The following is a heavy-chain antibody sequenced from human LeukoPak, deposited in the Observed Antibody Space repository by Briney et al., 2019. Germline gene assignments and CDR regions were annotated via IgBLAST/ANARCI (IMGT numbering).Heavy chain of an antibody. CDR1: GGSFSGYY. V-gene: IGHV4-34*01. D-gene: IGHD5-18*01. J-gene: IGHJ4*02. CDR3: ARGRGYSYGYPRSQFFDY. CDR2: INHSGST. Sequence: SETLSLTCAVYGGSFSGYYWSWIRQPPGKGLEWIGEINHSGSTNYNPTLKSRVTISVDTSKNQFSLKLSSVTAADTAVYYCARGRGYSYGYPRSQFFDYWGQGTLVTVSS.